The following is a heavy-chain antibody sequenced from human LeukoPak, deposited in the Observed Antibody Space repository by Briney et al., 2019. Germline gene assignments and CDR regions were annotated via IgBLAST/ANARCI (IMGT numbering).Heavy chain of an antibody. V-gene: IGHV3-21*01. CDR1: GFTFSYFT. J-gene: IGHJ4*02. CDR2: ISGSSSYK. Sequence: GGSLTLSCTASGFTFSYFTMHWVRQAPGKGLEWVSSISGSSSYKYYADSVKGRFTISRDNAKNSLYLQMNSLRAEDTAVYYCARDFYDTSGYYYDYWGQGTLVTVSS. CDR3: ARDFYDTSGYYYDY. D-gene: IGHD3-22*01.